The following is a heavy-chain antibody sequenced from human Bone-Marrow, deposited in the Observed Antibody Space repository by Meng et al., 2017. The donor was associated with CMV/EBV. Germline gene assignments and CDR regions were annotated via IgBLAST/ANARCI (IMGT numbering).Heavy chain of an antibody. CDR3: ARLGGYDFWSGYQDY. J-gene: IGHJ4*02. CDR2: ISSSGSTI. V-gene: IGHV3-48*03. CDR1: GFTFSSYG. Sequence: GGSLRLSCAASGFTFSSYGMNWVRQAPGKGLEWVSYISSSGSTIYYADSVKGRFTISRDNAKNSLYLQMNSLRAEDTAVYYCARLGGYDFWSGYQDYWGQGTLVTVSS. D-gene: IGHD3-3*01.